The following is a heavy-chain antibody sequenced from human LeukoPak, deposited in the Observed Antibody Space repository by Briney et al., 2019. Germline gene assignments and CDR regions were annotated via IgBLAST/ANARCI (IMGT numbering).Heavy chain of an antibody. Sequence: ASVKVSCKASGYTFTSYYMHWVRQAPGQGLGWMGIINPSGGSTSYAQKFQGRVTMTRDTSTSTVYMELSSLRSEDTAVYYCYYYDSSGYYNYWGQGTLVTVSS. CDR1: GYTFTSYY. J-gene: IGHJ4*02. V-gene: IGHV1-46*01. CDR3: YYYDSSGYYNY. CDR2: INPSGGST. D-gene: IGHD3-22*01.